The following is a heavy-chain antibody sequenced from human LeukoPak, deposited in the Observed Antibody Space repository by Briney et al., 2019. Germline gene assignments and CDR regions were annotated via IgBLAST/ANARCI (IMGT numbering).Heavy chain of an antibody. J-gene: IGHJ4*02. CDR1: GFTFNSYG. CDR2: IRYDGSNK. Sequence: GGSLRLSCAASGFTFNSYGMHWVRQAPGKGLEWVAFIRYDGSNKYYADSVKGRFTIPRDNSKNTLYLQMNSLRAEDTAVYYCAKDMEDSSAWYFDYWGQGTLVTVSS. V-gene: IGHV3-30*02. D-gene: IGHD3-22*01. CDR3: AKDMEDSSAWYFDY.